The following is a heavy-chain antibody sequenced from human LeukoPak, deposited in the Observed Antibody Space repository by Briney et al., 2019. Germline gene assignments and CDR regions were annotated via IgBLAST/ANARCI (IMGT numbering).Heavy chain of an antibody. Sequence: GASVKVSCKASGGTFSSYAISWVRQAPGQGLEWMGGIIPIFGTANYAQKFQGRVTITADKSTSTAYMELSSLRSEDTAVYYCARGGDIVVVVAATTGSDAFDIWGQGTMVTVSS. J-gene: IGHJ3*02. CDR2: IIPIFGTA. V-gene: IGHV1-69*06. CDR1: GGTFSSYA. CDR3: ARGGDIVVVVAATTGSDAFDI. D-gene: IGHD2-15*01.